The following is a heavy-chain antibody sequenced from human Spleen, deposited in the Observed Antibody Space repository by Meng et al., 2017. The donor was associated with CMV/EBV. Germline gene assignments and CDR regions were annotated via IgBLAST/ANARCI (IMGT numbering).Heavy chain of an antibody. CDR1: GFTFSSYA. D-gene: IGHD2-2*01. CDR3: AKEWYQLHTFDC. J-gene: IGHJ4*02. V-gene: IGHV3-30*02. CDR2: IRYDGSNK. Sequence: GGSLRVSCAASGFTFSSYAMHWVRQAPGKGLEWVAFIRYDGSNKYYADSVKGRFTISRDNSKNTLYLQMNSLRAEDTAVYYCAKEWYQLHTFDCWGQGTLVTVSS.